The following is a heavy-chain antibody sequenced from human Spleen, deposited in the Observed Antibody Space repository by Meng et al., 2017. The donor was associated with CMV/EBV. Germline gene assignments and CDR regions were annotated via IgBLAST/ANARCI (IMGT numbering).Heavy chain of an antibody. CDR3: ARDSGAVSNYFDY. J-gene: IGHJ4*02. CDR2: ISSSGSII. V-gene: IGHV3-11*04. CDR1: GFIFSDYY. D-gene: IGHD3-10*01. Sequence: GESLKISCAASGFIFSDYYMTWIRQAPGKGLEWVSYISSSGSIINYADSVKGRFTISRDNAKNSLYLQMNSLRAEDTAVYYCARDSGAVSNYFDYWGQGTLVTVSS.